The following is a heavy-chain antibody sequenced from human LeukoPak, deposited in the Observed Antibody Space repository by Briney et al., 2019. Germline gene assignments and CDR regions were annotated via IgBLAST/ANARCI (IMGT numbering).Heavy chain of an antibody. CDR3: ARVRSTSAYYYGMDV. D-gene: IGHD2-2*01. CDR2: ISAYNGNT. CDR1: GYTFTSYG. Sequence: ASVKVSCKASGYTFTSYGISWVRQAPGQGLEWMGWISAYNGNTNYAQKFQGRVTMTRDTSISTAYMELSRLRSDDTAVYYCARVRSTSAYYYGMDVWGQGTTVTVSS. J-gene: IGHJ6*02. V-gene: IGHV1-18*01.